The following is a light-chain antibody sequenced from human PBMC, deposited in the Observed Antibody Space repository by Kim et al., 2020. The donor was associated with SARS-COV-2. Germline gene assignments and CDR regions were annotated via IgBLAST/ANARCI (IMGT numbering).Light chain of an antibody. CDR3: QQYSNFRT. CDR1: QSVSTN. J-gene: IGKJ1*01. Sequence: EIVMTQSPPTLSVSPGERATLSCRASQSVSTNLVWYQQKPGQAPRLLIYGASTRATGIPARFSGSGSGTEFTLTISSLHSEDFAVYYCQQYSNFRTFGQGTKVDIK. V-gene: IGKV3-15*01. CDR2: GAS.